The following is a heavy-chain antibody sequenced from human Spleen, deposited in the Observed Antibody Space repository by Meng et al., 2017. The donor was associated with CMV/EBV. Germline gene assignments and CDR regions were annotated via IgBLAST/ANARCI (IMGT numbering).Heavy chain of an antibody. CDR1: GFTFTSYW. CDR3: ARGNQV. D-gene: IGHD1-14*01. V-gene: IGHV3-74*01. J-gene: IGHJ4*02. CDR2: VNGDGSST. Sequence: GGSLRLSFAASGFTFTSYWMHWVRQRPGKGLVWASRVNGDGSSTSYTDSVKGRFTISRDNAKNTVSLQMNSLRVEDTAVYYCARGNQVWGQGTLVTVSS.